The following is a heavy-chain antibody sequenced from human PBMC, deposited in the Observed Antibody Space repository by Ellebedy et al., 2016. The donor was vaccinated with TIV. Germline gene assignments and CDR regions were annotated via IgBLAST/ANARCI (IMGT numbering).Heavy chain of an antibody. CDR1: GFTFSNDA. J-gene: IGHJ4*02. D-gene: IGHD3-10*01. V-gene: IGHV3-23*01. Sequence: GESLKISCAASGFTFSNDAMRWFRQAPGKGLEWVSAITGSGDRTFYADSVKGRFTVSRDTSKNTLYLQMNSLRAEDTAIYYCAKDSGKYGWNSEYWGQGTQVTVSS. CDR3: AKDSGKYGWNSEY. CDR2: ITGSGDRT.